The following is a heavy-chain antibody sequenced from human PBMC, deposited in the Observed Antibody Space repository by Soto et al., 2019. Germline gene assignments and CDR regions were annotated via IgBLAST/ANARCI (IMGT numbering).Heavy chain of an antibody. D-gene: IGHD6-19*01. V-gene: IGHV3-48*04. CDR3: ARDHGSGWSSGDY. J-gene: IGHJ4*02. Sequence: GGSLRLSCAASGFTFSSYAMIWVRQAPGKGLEWVSDISGGSGSIYYADSVKGRFTISRDNAKNSLYLQMNSLRAEDTAVYYCARDHGSGWSSGDYWGQGTLVTVSS. CDR1: GFTFSSYA. CDR2: ISGGSGSI.